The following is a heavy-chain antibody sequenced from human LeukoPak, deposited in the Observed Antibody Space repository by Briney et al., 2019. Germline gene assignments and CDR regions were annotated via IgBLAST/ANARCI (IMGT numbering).Heavy chain of an antibody. CDR1: GYSISSGYY. Sequence: SETLSLTCAVSGYSISSGYYWGWIRQPPGKGLEWIGSIYHSGSTYYNPSLKSRVTISVDTSKNQFSLKLSSVSAADTAVYYCARQFLEWLSTNWYFDLWGRGTLVTGSS. CDR3: ARQFLEWLSTNWYFDL. J-gene: IGHJ2*01. D-gene: IGHD3-3*01. CDR2: IYHSGST. V-gene: IGHV4-38-2*01.